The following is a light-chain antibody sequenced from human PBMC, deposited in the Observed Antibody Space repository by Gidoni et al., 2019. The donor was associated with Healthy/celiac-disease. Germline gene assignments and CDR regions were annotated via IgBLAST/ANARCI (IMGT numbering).Light chain of an antibody. V-gene: IGLV7-43*01. CDR3: LLYYGGARV. CDR1: TGAVTSGYY. Sequence: QTVVTQEPSLTVSPGGTVTLTCASSTGAVTSGYYPNWFQKKPGQAPRALIYSTSNKPSWTPARLSGSLRGGKAALTLSGVQPEDEAEYYCLLYYGGARVFGGGTKLTVL. J-gene: IGLJ2*01. CDR2: STS.